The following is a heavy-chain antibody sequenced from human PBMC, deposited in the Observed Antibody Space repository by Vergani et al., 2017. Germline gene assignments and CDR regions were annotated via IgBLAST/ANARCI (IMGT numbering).Heavy chain of an antibody. CDR2: ISGSSSYV. V-gene: IGHV3-21*02. J-gene: IGHJ4*02. Sequence: EVQLVESGGGLVKPGGSLRLSYAASGFSFSSYSMNWVCQAPGKGLEWVASISGSSSYVFYRDSVEGRFTITRDNAKKSVYLQMNSLRAEDTAMYFCARGLWDCTHIRCSPPSYWGQGTQVTVSS. D-gene: IGHD2-8*01. CDR3: ARGLWDCTHIRCSPPSY. CDR1: GFSFSSYS.